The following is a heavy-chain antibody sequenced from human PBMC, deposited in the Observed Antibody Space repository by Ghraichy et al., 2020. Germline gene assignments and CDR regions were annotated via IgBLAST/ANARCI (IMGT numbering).Heavy chain of an antibody. Sequence: GGSLRLSCSASGFTFSSYAMHWVRQAPGKGLECVSAISSNGGSTYYADSVKGRFTISRDNSKNTLYLQMSSLRAEDTAVYYCVKGQDWKGDRNAFDIWGQGTMVTVSS. CDR1: GFTFSSYA. CDR2: ISSNGGST. D-gene: IGHD1-1*01. CDR3: VKGQDWKGDRNAFDI. V-gene: IGHV3-64D*06. J-gene: IGHJ3*02.